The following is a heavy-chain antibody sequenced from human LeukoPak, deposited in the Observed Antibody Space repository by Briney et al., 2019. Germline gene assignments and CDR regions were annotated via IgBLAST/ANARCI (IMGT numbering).Heavy chain of an antibody. V-gene: IGHV3-33*01. Sequence: GGSLRLSCAASGFTFSSYGMHWVRQAPGKGLEWVAVIWYDGSNKYYADSVKGRFTISRDSSKNTLYLQMNSLRAEDTAVYYCARDRVLYGSGSYLSLFDYWGQGTLVTVSS. CDR1: GFTFSSYG. J-gene: IGHJ4*02. CDR2: IWYDGSNK. CDR3: ARDRVLYGSGSYLSLFDY. D-gene: IGHD3-10*01.